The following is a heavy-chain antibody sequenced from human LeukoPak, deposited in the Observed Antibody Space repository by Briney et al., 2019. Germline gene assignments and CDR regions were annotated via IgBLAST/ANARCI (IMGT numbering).Heavy chain of an antibody. J-gene: IGHJ1*01. V-gene: IGHV4-34*01. Sequence: SETLSLTCAVYGGSFSGYYWSWIRQPPGKGLEWIGEINHSGSTNYNPSLKSRVTISVDKSKNQFSLKLSSVTAADTAVYYCARRTYDSSGWGQGTLVTVSS. CDR3: ARRTYDSSG. D-gene: IGHD3-22*01. CDR2: INHSGST. CDR1: GGSFSGYY.